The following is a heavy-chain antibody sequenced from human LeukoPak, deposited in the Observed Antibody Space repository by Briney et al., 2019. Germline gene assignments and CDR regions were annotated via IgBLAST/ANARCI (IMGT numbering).Heavy chain of an antibody. V-gene: IGHV4-59*08. Sequence: PSETLSLTCTVSGGSINSYYWSWIRQPPGKGLEWIGYIYYSGSTDYNPSLKSRVTMSVDTSKNQFSLKLSSVTAADTAVYYCATLQSSGYDYSDYWGQGTLVTVSS. CDR2: IYYSGST. D-gene: IGHD3-22*01. CDR3: ATLQSSGYDYSDY. CDR1: GGSINSYY. J-gene: IGHJ4*02.